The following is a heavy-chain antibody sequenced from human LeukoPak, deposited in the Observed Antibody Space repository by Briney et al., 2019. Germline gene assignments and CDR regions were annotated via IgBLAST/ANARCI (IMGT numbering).Heavy chain of an antibody. D-gene: IGHD3-22*01. CDR1: GGSISSSSYY. CDR2: IYYSGST. CDR3: ARQRIAMIVVHPYLVDY. Sequence: PSETLSLTCTVSGGSISSSSYYWGWIRQPPGKGLEWIGSIYYSGSTYYNPSLKSRVTISVDTSKNQFSLKLSSVTAADTAVYYCARQRIAMIVVHPYLVDYWGQGTLVTVSS. J-gene: IGHJ4*02. V-gene: IGHV4-39*01.